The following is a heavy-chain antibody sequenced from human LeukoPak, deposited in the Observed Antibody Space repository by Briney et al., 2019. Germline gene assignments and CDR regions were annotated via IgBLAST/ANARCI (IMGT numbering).Heavy chain of an antibody. D-gene: IGHD3-22*01. CDR3: ARDYYDSSGYYYPFDY. CDR2: IYYSGST. CDR1: GGSMSGYF. V-gene: IGHV4-39*07. Sequence: SETLSLTCTVSGGSMSGYFWAWIRQPPGKGLEWIGSIYYSGSTYYNPSLKSRVTISVDTSKNQFSLKLSSVTAADTAVYYCARDYYDSSGYYYPFDYWGQGTLVTVSS. J-gene: IGHJ4*02.